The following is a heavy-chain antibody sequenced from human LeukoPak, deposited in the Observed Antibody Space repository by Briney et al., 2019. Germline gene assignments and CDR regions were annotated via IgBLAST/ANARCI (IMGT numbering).Heavy chain of an antibody. CDR2: IWYDGSNK. V-gene: IGHV3-33*01. CDR1: GFTFSSYG. J-gene: IGHJ4*02. CDR3: AIEDADWNYLDY. Sequence: GGSLRLSCAASGFTFSSYGMHWVRQAPGKGLEWVAVIWYDGSNKYYADSVKGRFTVSRDNSKNTLYLQMNSLRAEDTAVYYCAIEDADWNYLDYWGQGTLVTVSS. D-gene: IGHD1-1*01.